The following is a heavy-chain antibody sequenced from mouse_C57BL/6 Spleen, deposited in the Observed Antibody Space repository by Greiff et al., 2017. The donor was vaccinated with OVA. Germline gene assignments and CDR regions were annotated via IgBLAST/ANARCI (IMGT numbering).Heavy chain of an antibody. CDR3: AKDYYSSSYYFAY. Sequence: QVQLQQPGAELVKPGASVKLSCKASGYTFTSFWMHWVKQRPGQGLEWIGMIHPNSGSTNYNEKFKSKATLTVDKSSSTAYMQLSSLTSEASAVYYCAKDYYSSSYYFAYWGQGTTLTVSA. V-gene: IGHV1-64*01. J-gene: IGHJ2*01. CDR1: GYTFTSFW. D-gene: IGHD1-1*01. CDR2: IHPNSGST.